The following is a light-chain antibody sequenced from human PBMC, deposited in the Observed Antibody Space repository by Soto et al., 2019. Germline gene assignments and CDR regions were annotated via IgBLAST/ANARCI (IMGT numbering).Light chain of an antibody. CDR1: QTISSSY. CDR3: QQYDGSSYT. CDR2: GAS. J-gene: IGKJ2*01. V-gene: IGKV3-20*01. Sequence: EVVLTQSPGTLSLSPGEGATLSCRASQTISSSYLAWYQQKPGQAPRLLIFGASNRATGIPDRFSGSGSGTDFPLNISRLEPEDFAVYYCQQYDGSSYTFGQGTKLEIK.